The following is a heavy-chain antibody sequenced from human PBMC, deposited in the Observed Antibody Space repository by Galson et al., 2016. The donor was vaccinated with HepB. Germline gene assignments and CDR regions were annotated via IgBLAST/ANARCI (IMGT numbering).Heavy chain of an antibody. Sequence: LRLSCAASGFTFSEYLMTWVRQAPGKGLEWVANIKEDGSEKYYVDSVKGRFTISRDNAMNSLYLQMDSLRAEDTAVYYCVRSVSEAYWGQGALVTVSS. J-gene: IGHJ4*02. CDR2: IKEDGSEK. CDR3: VRSVSEAY. CDR1: GFTFSEYL. D-gene: IGHD5/OR15-5a*01. V-gene: IGHV3-7*01.